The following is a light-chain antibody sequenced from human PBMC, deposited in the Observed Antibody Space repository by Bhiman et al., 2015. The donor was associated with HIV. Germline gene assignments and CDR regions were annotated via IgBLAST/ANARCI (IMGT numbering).Light chain of an antibody. CDR1: NIGSKS. CDR3: QTWDNSRHPGYV. V-gene: IGLV3-21*04. CDR2: YDS. J-gene: IGLJ1*01. Sequence: SYELTQAPSVSVAPGKPASITCGGDNIGSKSVHWYQQKPGQAPVVVMFYDSDRPSGIPDRFSGSKSGNTATLTISRVEAGDEADYYCQTWDNSRHPGYVFGTGTTLTVL.